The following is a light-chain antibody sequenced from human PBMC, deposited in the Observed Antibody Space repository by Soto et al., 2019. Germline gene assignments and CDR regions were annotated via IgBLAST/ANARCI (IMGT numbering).Light chain of an antibody. Sequence: DIQMTQSPSTLSASVGDRVTITCRASQSISSWLAWYQQKPGKAPKLLIYKASTLESGVPSNFSGSGSGTEFSLTISSLQPDDFATYYCQQYNSYRTFGQGTKVDIK. CDR2: KAS. CDR1: QSISSW. CDR3: QQYNSYRT. J-gene: IGKJ1*01. V-gene: IGKV1-5*03.